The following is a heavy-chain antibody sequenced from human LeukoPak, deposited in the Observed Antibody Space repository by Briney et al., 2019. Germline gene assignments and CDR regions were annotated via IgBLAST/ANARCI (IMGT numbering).Heavy chain of an antibody. CDR3: ARGEDGTGDYRPTYFDS. CDR2: IYYSGST. D-gene: IGHD4-17*01. CDR1: GGSISSSSYY. J-gene: IGHJ4*02. Sequence: SETLSLTCTVSGGSISSSSYYWGWIRQPPGKGLEWIGRIYYSGSTYYNPSLKSRVTISVDTSKNQFSLKLSSVTAADTAVYYCARGEDGTGDYRPTYFDSWGQGTLVTVSS. V-gene: IGHV4-39*07.